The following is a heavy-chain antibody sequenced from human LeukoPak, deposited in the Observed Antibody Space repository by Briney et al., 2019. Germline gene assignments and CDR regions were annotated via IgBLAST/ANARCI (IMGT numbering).Heavy chain of an antibody. J-gene: IGHJ3*02. V-gene: IGHV4-34*01. CDR1: GGSISSYY. D-gene: IGHD2-2*01. Sequence: SETLSLTCTVSGGSISSYYWSWIRQPPGKGLEWIGEINHSGSTNYNPSLKSRVTISVDTSKNQFSLKLSSVTAADTAVYYCARQYCSSTSCRGGAFDIWGQGTMVTVSS. CDR3: ARQYCSSTSCRGGAFDI. CDR2: INHSGST.